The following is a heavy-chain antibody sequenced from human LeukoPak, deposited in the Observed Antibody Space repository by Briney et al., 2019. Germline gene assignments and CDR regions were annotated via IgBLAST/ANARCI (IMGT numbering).Heavy chain of an antibody. V-gene: IGHV1-69*13. CDR3: ARDWGSGNYYDSSGYRYFDY. CDR2: IIPIFGTA. CDR1: GGTFSSYA. J-gene: IGHJ4*02. Sequence: SVKVSCKASGGTFSSYAISWVRQAPGQGLEWMGGIIPIFGTANYAQKFQGRVTITADESTSTAYMELSSLRSEDTAVYYCARDWGSGNYYDSSGYRYFDYWGQGTLVTVSS. D-gene: IGHD3-22*01.